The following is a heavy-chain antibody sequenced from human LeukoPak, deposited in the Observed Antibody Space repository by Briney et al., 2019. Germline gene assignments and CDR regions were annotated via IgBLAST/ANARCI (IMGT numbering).Heavy chain of an antibody. V-gene: IGHV1-46*01. CDR3: ARGPHRLYGMDV. Sequence: ASVKASCKASGYIFTSYYMHWVRQAPGEGLEWMGIINPSGGSTTYAQKFQGRVSMSRDTSTSTVYMELSSLRSEDTAVYYCARGPHRLYGMDVWGQGTTVSVSS. D-gene: IGHD4-11*01. CDR2: INPSGGST. CDR1: GYIFTSYY. J-gene: IGHJ6*02.